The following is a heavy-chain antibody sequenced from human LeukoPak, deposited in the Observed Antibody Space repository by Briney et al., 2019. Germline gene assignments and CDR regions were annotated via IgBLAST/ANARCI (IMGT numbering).Heavy chain of an antibody. Sequence: KPSETLSLTCTVSGGSISSSTSNYWDWIRQPPGKGLEWIGNIYHTGNAYYNPSLRSRVTISVDTSRNQFSLRLSSVTAADTAVYYCARRGSAFYQDYWGQGTLVTVSS. D-gene: IGHD3-10*01. CDR1: GGSISSSTSNY. V-gene: IGHV4-39*01. CDR2: IYHTGNA. CDR3: ARRGSAFYQDY. J-gene: IGHJ4*02.